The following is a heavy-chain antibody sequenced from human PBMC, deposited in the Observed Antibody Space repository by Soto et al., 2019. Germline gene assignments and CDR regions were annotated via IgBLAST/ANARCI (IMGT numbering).Heavy chain of an antibody. CDR1: GYTFTSYA. J-gene: IGHJ4*02. CDR3: ARDRCSGGSCYSDLDY. D-gene: IGHD2-15*01. V-gene: IGHV1-3*01. CDR2: INAGNGNT. Sequence: ASVKVSCKASGYTFTSYAMHWVRQAPGQRLEWMGWINAGNGNTKYSQKFQGRVTITRDTSASTAYMELSSLRSEDTAVYYCARDRCSGGSCYSDLDYWGQGTLVTVSS.